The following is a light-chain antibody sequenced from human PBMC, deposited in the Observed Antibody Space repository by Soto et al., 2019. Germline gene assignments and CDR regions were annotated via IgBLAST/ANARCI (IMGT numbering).Light chain of an antibody. CDR1: SSSLGSGYD. V-gene: IGLV1-40*01. CDR3: QSYDRSLGGFVI. J-gene: IGLJ2*01. Sequence: QLVLTQPPSVSGAPGQRVTISCTGSSSSLGSGYDVHWYQQLPGTAPKLLIYANNNRPSGVPDRFSGSKSGTSASLAITGLQAEDEAHYYCQSYDRSLGGFVIFGGGTKVTVL. CDR2: ANN.